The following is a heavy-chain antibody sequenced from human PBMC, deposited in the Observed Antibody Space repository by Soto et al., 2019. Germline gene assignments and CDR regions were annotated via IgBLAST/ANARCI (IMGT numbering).Heavy chain of an antibody. CDR2: INHSGST. D-gene: IGHD3-3*01. CDR3: ARWRGYDFWSGYYYYGMDV. CDR1: GGSFSGYY. Sequence: SETLSLTCAVYGGSFSGYYWSWIRQPPGKGLEWIGEINHSGSTNYNPSLKSRVTISVDTSKNQFSLKLSSVTAADTAVYYCARWRGYDFWSGYYYYGMDVWGQGTTVTVSS. J-gene: IGHJ6*02. V-gene: IGHV4-34*01.